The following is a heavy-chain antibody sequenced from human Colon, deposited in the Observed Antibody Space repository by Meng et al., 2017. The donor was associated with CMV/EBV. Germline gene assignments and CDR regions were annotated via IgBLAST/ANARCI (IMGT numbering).Heavy chain of an antibody. Sequence: SVKVSCKASGGTISRFAINWVRQAPGQGLEWLGGSIPILGTANYARKFLGRVTITTDESTNTAYMEMSSLTSEDTAAYYCARETSYYDSSGYPTPPGWFDPWGQGTLVTVSS. J-gene: IGHJ5*01. CDR1: GGTISRFA. CDR3: ARETSYYDSSGYPTPPGWFDP. V-gene: IGHV1-69*05. CDR2: SIPILGTA. D-gene: IGHD3-22*01.